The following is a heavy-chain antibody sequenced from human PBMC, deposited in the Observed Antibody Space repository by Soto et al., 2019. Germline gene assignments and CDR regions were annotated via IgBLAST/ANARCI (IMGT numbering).Heavy chain of an antibody. V-gene: IGHV3-23*01. CDR3: VKRGEKTGQIFDG. J-gene: IGHJ4*02. Sequence: GGNLRLSCAASGFTFSNYGMSWVRQAPGKGLEWVSTFGSSGNTYYADSVKGRFTISRDNSRNTLYLQMSSLRAEDTAIYYCVKRGEKTGQIFDGWGKGTLVSVSS. CDR1: GFTFSNYG. CDR2: FGSSGNT. D-gene: IGHD3-10*01.